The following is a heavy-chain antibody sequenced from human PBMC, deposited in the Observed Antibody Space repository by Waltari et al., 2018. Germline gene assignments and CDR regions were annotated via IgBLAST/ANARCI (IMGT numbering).Heavy chain of an antibody. CDR2: IYSGGST. D-gene: IGHD6-6*01. CDR3: AKAIAARWVSEIDY. CDR1: GFTFSSYA. Sequence: EVQLLESGGGLVQPGGSLRLSCAASGFTFSSYAMSWVRQAPGKGLEWVAVIYSGGSTYYAESVKGRLTSSRDNSKNTLYLQMNSLRAEDTAVYYCAKAIAARWVSEIDYWGQGTLVTVSS. V-gene: IGHV3-23*03. J-gene: IGHJ4*02.